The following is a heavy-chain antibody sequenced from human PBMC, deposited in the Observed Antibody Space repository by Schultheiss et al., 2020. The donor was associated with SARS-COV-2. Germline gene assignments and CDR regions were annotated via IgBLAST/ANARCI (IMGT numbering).Heavy chain of an antibody. CDR2: ISGSGGRT. CDR3: ARSLCSSTSCRNYYFDY. CDR1: GFTFSSYA. J-gene: IGHJ4*02. Sequence: GGSLRLSCAASGFTFSSYAMSWVRQAPGKGLEWVSAISGSGGRTYYADSVKGRFTISRDNSKNTLYLQMNSLRAEDTAVYYCARSLCSSTSCRNYYFDYWGQGTLVTVSS. V-gene: IGHV3-23*01. D-gene: IGHD2-2*01.